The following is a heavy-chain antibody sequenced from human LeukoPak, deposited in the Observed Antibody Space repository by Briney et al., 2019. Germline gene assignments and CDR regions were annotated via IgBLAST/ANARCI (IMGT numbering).Heavy chain of an antibody. CDR3: ARVRVGAYDFEY. J-gene: IGHJ4*02. V-gene: IGHV3-23*01. CDR2: ISGSGGST. Sequence: LAGGSLRLSCAASGFTFSSYAMSWVRQAPGKGLEWVSAISGSGGSTYYADSVKGRFTISRDNSKNTLYLQMNSLRAEDTAVYYCARVRVGAYDFEYWGQGALVTVSS. D-gene: IGHD3-10*01. CDR1: GFTFSSYA.